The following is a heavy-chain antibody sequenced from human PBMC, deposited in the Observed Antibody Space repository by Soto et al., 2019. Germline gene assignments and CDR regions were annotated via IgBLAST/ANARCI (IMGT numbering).Heavy chain of an antibody. CDR2: VNHRGST. CDR3: ARGRKGYSSNWDVD. D-gene: IGHD6-13*01. Sequence: PSVTLSLTSAFYGCSFSCTAVIWIRQHTGRGLEWIGEVNHRGSTDYNASLKSRVTISLDTSKSQFSLKLSSVTAADTAVYYCARGRKGYSSNWDVDWGQGTQVNVLL. V-gene: IGHV4-34*01. J-gene: IGHJ4*02. CDR1: GCSFSCTA.